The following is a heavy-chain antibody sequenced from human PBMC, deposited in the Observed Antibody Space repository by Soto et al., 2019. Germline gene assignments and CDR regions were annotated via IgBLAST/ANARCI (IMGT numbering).Heavy chain of an antibody. V-gene: IGHV3-21*04. CDR3: VRIFRGYCSSTSCFHHTPYYSSYGMDV. D-gene: IGHD2-2*01. J-gene: IGHJ6*02. CDR2: ISSSSSYI. CDR1: GFTFSSYS. Sequence: PGGSLRLSCAASGFTFSSYSMNWVRQAPGKGLEWVSSISSSSSYIYYADSVKGRFTISRDNAKNTLYLQMNSLRAEDTAVYYCVRIFRGYCSSTSCFHHTPYYSSYGMDVWGQGTPVTVSS.